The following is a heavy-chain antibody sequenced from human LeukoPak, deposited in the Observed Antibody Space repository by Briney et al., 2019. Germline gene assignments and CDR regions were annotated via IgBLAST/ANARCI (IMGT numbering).Heavy chain of an antibody. V-gene: IGHV4-39*01. Sequence: PSETLSLTCTVSGGSIISSNYYWGWIRQPPGKGLEWIGSINYSGDIYSNPSLKSRVTISVDTSKNQFSLKLSSVTAADTAVYYCARVDIGVVPSTTFDFWGQGTLVTVSS. D-gene: IGHD2-2*03. CDR3: ARVDIGVVPSTTFDF. CDR2: INYSGDI. J-gene: IGHJ4*02. CDR1: GGSIISSNYY.